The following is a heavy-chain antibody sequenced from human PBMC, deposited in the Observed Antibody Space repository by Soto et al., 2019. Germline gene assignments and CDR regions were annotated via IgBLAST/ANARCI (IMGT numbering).Heavy chain of an antibody. CDR3: ARDRIGSSWTKYYYYYYGMDV. Sequence: SVKVSCKASGGTFSRYGISWVRQAPGQGLGWMGGIIPIFGTANYAQKFQGRVTITADKSTSTAYMELSSLRSEDTAVYYCARDRIGSSWTKYYYYYYGMDVWGQGTTVTVSS. D-gene: IGHD6-13*01. CDR2: IIPIFGTA. CDR1: GGTFSRYG. V-gene: IGHV1-69*06. J-gene: IGHJ6*02.